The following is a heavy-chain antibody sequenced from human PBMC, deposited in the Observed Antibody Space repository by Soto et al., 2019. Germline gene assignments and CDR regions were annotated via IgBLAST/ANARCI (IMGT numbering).Heavy chain of an antibody. CDR1: GITYTTYA. J-gene: IGHJ5*02. V-gene: IGHV1-3*04. Sequence: QVQRVQSGAEVKKPGASVKVSCKASGITYTTYAIHWVRQAPGQGLEWMGWINTGNGNTRYSQRFQGRDTLTTDTSASTAYMDLSSLTSEDTAVYYCARAISGYVTWGQGTLITVSS. CDR2: INTGNGNT. CDR3: ARAISGYVT. D-gene: IGHD5-12*01.